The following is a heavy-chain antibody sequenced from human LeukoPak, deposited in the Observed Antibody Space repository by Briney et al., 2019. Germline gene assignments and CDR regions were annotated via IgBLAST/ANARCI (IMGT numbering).Heavy chain of an antibody. CDR1: GFTFSSYA. V-gene: IGHV3-23*01. Sequence: PGGSLGLSCAASGFTFSSYAMSWVRQAPGKGLEWASAISGSGGSTFYADSVKGRFTMSRDNSKNTLYLQMNSLRAEDTAVYYCAKEASYCTNGVCYSRIFDTWGQGTLVTVSS. CDR2: ISGSGGST. D-gene: IGHD2-8*01. J-gene: IGHJ5*02. CDR3: AKEASYCTNGVCYSRIFDT.